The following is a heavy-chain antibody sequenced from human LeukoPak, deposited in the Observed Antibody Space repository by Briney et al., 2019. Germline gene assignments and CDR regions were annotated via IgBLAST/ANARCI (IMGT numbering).Heavy chain of an antibody. CDR3: VRDFQWSLES. J-gene: IGHJ5*02. V-gene: IGHV3-20*04. Sequence: GGSLRLSCAASGFTFDDYGMSWVRQAPGKGLEWVSGINWNGGSTGYADSVKGRFTISRDNAKSSLYLQLNDLRAEDTAVYYCVRDFQWSLESWGQGTPVTVSS. CDR2: INWNGGST. D-gene: IGHD1-1*01. CDR1: GFTFDDYG.